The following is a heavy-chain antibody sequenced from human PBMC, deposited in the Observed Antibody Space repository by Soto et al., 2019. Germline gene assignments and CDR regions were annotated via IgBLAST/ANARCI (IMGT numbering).Heavy chain of an antibody. CDR2: IWYDGSNK. CDR1: GFTFSSYG. J-gene: IGHJ6*02. CDR3: AREVIVVVSGMDV. V-gene: IGHV3-33*01. D-gene: IGHD2-2*01. Sequence: GGSLRLSCAASGFTFSSYGMHWVRQAPGKGLEGVAVIWYDGSNKYYADSVKGRFTISRDNSKNTLYLQMNSLRAEDTAVYYCAREVIVVVSGMDVWGQGTTVTVSS.